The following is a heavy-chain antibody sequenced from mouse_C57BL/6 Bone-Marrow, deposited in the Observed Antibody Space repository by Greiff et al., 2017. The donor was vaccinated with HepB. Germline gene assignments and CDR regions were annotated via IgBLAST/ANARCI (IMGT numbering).Heavy chain of an antibody. CDR3: VGYYYAMDY. V-gene: IGHV10-1*01. D-gene: IGHD2-2*01. J-gene: IGHJ4*01. Sequence: EVQLVESGGGLVQPKGSLKLSCAASGFSFNTYAMNWVRQAPGKGLEWVARIRSKSNNYATYYADSVKDRFTISRDDSESMLYLQMNNLKTEATAMYYCVGYYYAMDYWGQGTSVTVSS. CDR2: IRSKSNNYAT. CDR1: GFSFNTYA.